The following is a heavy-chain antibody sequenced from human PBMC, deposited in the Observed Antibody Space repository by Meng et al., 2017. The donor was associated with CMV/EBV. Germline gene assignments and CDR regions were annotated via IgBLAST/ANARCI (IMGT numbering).Heavy chain of an antibody. V-gene: IGHV1-69*06. Sequence: SGGTFSSYAISWVRQAPVQGLEWMGGIIPIFGTANYAQKFQGRVTITADKSTSTAYMELSSLRSEDTAVYYCARGRAEYSGYDEFDYWGQGTLVTVSS. CDR1: GGTFSSYA. CDR3: ARGRAEYSGYDEFDY. J-gene: IGHJ4*02. CDR2: IIPIFGTA. D-gene: IGHD5-12*01.